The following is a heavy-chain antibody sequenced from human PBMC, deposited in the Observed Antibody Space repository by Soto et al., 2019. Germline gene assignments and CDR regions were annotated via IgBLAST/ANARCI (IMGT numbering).Heavy chain of an antibody. CDR2: IWYDGSNK. CDR1: GFTFSSYG. Sequence: QVQLVESGGGVVQPGRSLRLSCAASGFTFSSYGMHWVRQAPGKGLEWVAVIWYDGSNKYYADSVKGRFTISRDNSKTTLYLQMNSLRAEDTAVYYCARDQGNYGDYVGYFDYWGQGTLVTVSS. V-gene: IGHV3-33*01. J-gene: IGHJ4*02. CDR3: ARDQGNYGDYVGYFDY. D-gene: IGHD4-17*01.